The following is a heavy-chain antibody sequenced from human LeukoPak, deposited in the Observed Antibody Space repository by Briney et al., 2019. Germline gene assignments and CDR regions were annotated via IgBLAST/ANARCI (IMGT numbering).Heavy chain of an antibody. J-gene: IGHJ4*02. CDR2: IIPIFGTA. D-gene: IGHD4-17*01. Sequence: ASVKVSCKASGYSFTSYYMHWVRQAPGQRLEWMGGIIPIFGTANYAQKFQGRVTITADKSTSTAYMELSSLRSEDTAVYYCARYGDYGYYFDYWGQGTLVTVSS. CDR3: ARYGDYGYYFDY. CDR1: GYSFTSYY. V-gene: IGHV1-69*06.